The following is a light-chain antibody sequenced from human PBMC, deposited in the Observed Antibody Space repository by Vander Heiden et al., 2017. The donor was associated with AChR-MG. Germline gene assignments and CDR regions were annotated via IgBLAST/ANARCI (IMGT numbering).Light chain of an antibody. CDR2: GAS. CDR3: QQYNNWPPVT. V-gene: IGKV3-15*01. Sequence: IVMTPSPPTLSVSPGDRPTLSCRASQSVSSDLAWYQQKPGQAPRLLIYGASTRATGIPARFSGSGSGTEFTLTISSLQSEDFAVYYCQQYNNWPPVTFGGGTKVEIK. CDR1: QSVSSD. J-gene: IGKJ4*01.